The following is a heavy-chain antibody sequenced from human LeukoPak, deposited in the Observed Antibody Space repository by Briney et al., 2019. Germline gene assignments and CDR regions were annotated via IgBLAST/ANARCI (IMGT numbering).Heavy chain of an antibody. D-gene: IGHD3-10*02. V-gene: IGHV3-53*01. CDR2: IYSGGST. Sequence: GGSLRLSCAASGFTVSSNYMSWVRQAPGKGLECVSVIYSGGSTYYADSVKGRFTISRDNSKNTLYLQMNSLRAEDTAVYYCAELGITMIGGVWGKGTTVTISS. J-gene: IGHJ6*04. CDR1: GFTVSSNY. CDR3: AELGITMIGGV.